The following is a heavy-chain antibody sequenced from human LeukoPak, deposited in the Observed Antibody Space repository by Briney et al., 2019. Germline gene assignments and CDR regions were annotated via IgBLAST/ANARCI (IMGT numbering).Heavy chain of an antibody. CDR3: ARDPPPREYRSSRDYYYYGMDV. D-gene: IGHD6-6*01. CDR2: ISAYNGNT. J-gene: IGHJ6*02. V-gene: IGHV1-18*01. Sequence: GASVKVSCKASGYTFTSYGISWVRQAPGQGLEWMGWISAYNGNTNYAQKLQGRVTMTTDTSTSTAYMELRSLRSDDTAVYYCARDPPPREYRSSRDYYYYGMDVWGQGTTVTVSS. CDR1: GYTFTSYG.